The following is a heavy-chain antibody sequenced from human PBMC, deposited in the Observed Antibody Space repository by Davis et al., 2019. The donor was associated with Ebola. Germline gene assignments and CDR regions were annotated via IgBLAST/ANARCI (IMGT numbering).Heavy chain of an antibody. V-gene: IGHV3-33*01. CDR2: IRYDGSTK. Sequence: SLNISCAASGSTLSSYVMHWVRQAPGKGLEWVAVIRYDGSTKYYADSVKGRFTISRDNSKNTLYLQMNSLRAEDTAVYYCARGWLPNYFDYWGQGTLVTVSS. CDR3: ARGWLPNYFDY. J-gene: IGHJ4*02. CDR1: GSTLSSYV. D-gene: IGHD5-24*01.